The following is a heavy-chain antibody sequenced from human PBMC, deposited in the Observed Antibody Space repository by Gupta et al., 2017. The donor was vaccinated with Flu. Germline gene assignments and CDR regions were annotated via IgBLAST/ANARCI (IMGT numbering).Heavy chain of an antibody. CDR2: IYYSGST. Sequence: QLPWSRPELVKPSEPLPLPWTHSGGSINSYDWSWIRQPPGRGLEWIGYIYYSGSTNYNPALKSRVTISVHTSKKQFFLKLNSVTSADTAVYYGARERGDYPLQICEPWGQGNLVTVSS. CDR3: ARERGDYPLQICEP. D-gene: IGHD4-17*01. CDR1: GGSINSYD. V-gene: IGHV4-59*01. J-gene: IGHJ5*02.